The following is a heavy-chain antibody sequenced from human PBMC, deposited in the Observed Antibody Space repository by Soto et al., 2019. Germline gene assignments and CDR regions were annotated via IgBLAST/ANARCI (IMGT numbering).Heavy chain of an antibody. CDR3: ARVMGDWGTYYYYYGMDV. D-gene: IGHD3-16*01. Sequence: PSETLSLTCTVSGASLNTSYWCWIRQPPGKGPEWIGYVYYAGATNYNPSLESRVTISPDTSRNQFSLNLRSVTAADTAVYYCARVMGDWGTYYYYYGMDVWGQGTTVTVSS. J-gene: IGHJ6*02. V-gene: IGHV4-59*01. CDR2: VYYAGAT. CDR1: GASLNTSY.